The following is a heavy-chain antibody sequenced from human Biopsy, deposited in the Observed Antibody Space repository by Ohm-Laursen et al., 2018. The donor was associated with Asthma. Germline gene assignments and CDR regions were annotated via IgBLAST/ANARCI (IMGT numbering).Heavy chain of an antibody. CDR2: ISFDGSNK. D-gene: IGHD1-26*01. J-gene: IGHJ4*02. V-gene: IGHV3-30*18. Sequence: LRLSCAAPGFTYRHYGMHRVRPAPGKGLAWVAVISFDGSNKDYADSVKARFTISRDNSKNTLDLEMNSLRVEGTAVYYCPKDVFPGWELRRGPDYWGQGTLVTVSS. CDR3: PKDVFPGWELRRGPDY. CDR1: GFTYRHYG.